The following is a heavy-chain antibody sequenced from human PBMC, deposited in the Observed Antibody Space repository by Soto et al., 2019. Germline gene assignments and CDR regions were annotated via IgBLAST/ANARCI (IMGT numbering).Heavy chain of an antibody. CDR3: AADGKVVGLYYYGMDL. J-gene: IGHJ6*02. Sequence: GASVKVSCKASGFTFTSSAVQWVRQARGQRLEWIGWIVVGSGNTNYAQKFQERVTITRDMSTSTAYMELSSLRSEDTAVYYCAADGKVVGLYYYGMDLWGQGTTVTVSS. D-gene: IGHD3-22*01. V-gene: IGHV1-58*01. CDR2: IVVGSGNT. CDR1: GFTFTSSA.